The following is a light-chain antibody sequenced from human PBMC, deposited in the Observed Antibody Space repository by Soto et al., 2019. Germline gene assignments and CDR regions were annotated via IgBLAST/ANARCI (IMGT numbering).Light chain of an antibody. CDR1: SSDVGGYNY. Sequence: QSALTQPPSASRSPGQSITISCTGTSSDVGGYNYVSWYQQHPGKAPKVMIYDVNKRPSGVPDRFSGSKSGNTASLTVSGLQAEDEGDYYCSSHAGGQNVVFGGGTKLTVL. CDR2: DVN. CDR3: SSHAGGQNVV. V-gene: IGLV2-8*02. J-gene: IGLJ2*01.